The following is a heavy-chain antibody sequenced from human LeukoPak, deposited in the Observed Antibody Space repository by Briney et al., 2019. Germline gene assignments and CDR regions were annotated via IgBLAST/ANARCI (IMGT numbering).Heavy chain of an antibody. D-gene: IGHD5-12*01. V-gene: IGHV3-9*01. CDR1: GFTFDDYA. Sequence: GRSLRLSCAASGFTFDDYAMHWVRQAPGKGLEWVSGISWNSGSIGYADSVKGRFTISRDNAKNSLYLQMNSLRAEDTALYYCAKDMGYSGYDGSGMDVWGQGTTVTVSS. J-gene: IGHJ6*02. CDR3: AKDMGYSGYDGSGMDV. CDR2: ISWNSGSI.